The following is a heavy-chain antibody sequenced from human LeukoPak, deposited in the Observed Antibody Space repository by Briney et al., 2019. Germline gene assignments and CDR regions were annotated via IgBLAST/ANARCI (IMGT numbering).Heavy chain of an antibody. CDR3: ARDFGPYGMDV. J-gene: IGHJ6*02. CDR2: ISSGGNT. V-gene: IGHV3-53*01. CDR1: GFTVSRNY. D-gene: IGHD3-16*01. Sequence: GGSLRLSCAASGFTVSRNYMSWVRQAPGRGLEWVSVISSGGNTYYTDSVKGRFTISRDNAMSTLYLQMNSLRAEDTAVYYCARDFGPYGMDVWGQGTTVTVSS.